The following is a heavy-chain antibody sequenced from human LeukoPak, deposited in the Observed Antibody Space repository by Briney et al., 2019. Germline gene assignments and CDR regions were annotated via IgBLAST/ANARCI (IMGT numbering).Heavy chain of an antibody. Sequence: GGSLRLSCAASGFTFSSYAMSWVRQAPGKGLEWVSAISGSGGSTYYADSVKGRFTISRDNSKNTLYLQMNSLRAEDTAVYYCGKGFFRARFGEIFDYRGQGTLVNVSS. CDR3: GKGFFRARFGEIFDY. CDR2: ISGSGGST. J-gene: IGHJ4*02. D-gene: IGHD3-10*01. CDR1: GFTFSSYA. V-gene: IGHV3-23*01.